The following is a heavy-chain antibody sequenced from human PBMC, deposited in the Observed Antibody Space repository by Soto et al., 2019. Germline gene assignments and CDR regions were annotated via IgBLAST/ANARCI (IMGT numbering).Heavy chain of an antibody. CDR3: ANWHDREHAYDV. V-gene: IGHV3-23*01. Sequence: GGSLRLSCAASGFNFRGEAMTWVRQAPGKGLEWISALTPGGETTYYINSVKGRFTISRDNAKDTLFLQMNSLTDADTAVYYCANWHDREHAYDVWGQGTTVTVSS. D-gene: IGHD1-1*01. CDR1: GFNFRGEA. J-gene: IGHJ3*01. CDR2: LTPGGETT.